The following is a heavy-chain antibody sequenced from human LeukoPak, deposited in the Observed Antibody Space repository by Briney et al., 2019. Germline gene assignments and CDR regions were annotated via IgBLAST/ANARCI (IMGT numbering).Heavy chain of an antibody. Sequence: GGSLRVSCADSGFTFSSYAMSWVRQAPGKGLKWVSGISGSGGRTYYEDSVKGRFTISRDNSKNTLYLQMNSLRVEDTAVYYCAKAIGYSSSWGGDYYYYYGMDVWAKGPRSPSP. CDR2: ISGSGGRT. J-gene: IGHJ6*02. D-gene: IGHD6-13*01. CDR1: GFTFSSYA. V-gene: IGHV3-23*01. CDR3: AKAIGYSSSWGGDYYYYYGMDV.